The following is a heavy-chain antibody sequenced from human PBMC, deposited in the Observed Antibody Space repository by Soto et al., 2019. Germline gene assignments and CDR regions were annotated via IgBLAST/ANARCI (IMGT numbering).Heavy chain of an antibody. Sequence: PSETLSLTCTFSGGSISSSSYYLGWIRQPPGKGLEWIGSIYYSGSTYYNPSLKSRVTISVDTSKDQFSLKLSSVTAADTAVYYCARQVDIVAIGPDAFDIWGQGTMVTVSS. CDR1: GGSISSSSYY. J-gene: IGHJ3*02. CDR2: IYYSGST. V-gene: IGHV4-39*01. D-gene: IGHD5-12*01. CDR3: ARQVDIVAIGPDAFDI.